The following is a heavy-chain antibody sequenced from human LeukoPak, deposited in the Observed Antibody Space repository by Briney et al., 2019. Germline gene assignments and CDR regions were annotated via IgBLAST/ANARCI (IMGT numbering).Heavy chain of an antibody. CDR2: INTDGSST. J-gene: IGHJ4*02. D-gene: IGHD6-19*01. CDR3: ATRIAVAAALSY. CDR1: GFTFSNYG. Sequence: GGSLRLSCAAPGFTFSNYGMHWVRQAPGKGLVWVSRINTDGSSTSYADSVKGRFTISRDNAKNTLYLQMNSLRAEDTAVYYCATRIAVAAALSYWGQGTLVTVSS. V-gene: IGHV3-74*01.